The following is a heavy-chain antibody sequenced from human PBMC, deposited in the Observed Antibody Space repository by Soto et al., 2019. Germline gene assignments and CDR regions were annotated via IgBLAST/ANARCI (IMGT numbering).Heavy chain of an antibody. Sequence: QVQLVESGGGVVQPGRSLRLSCAASGFTFSSYGMHWVRQAPGKGLECVAVISYDGSNKYYADSVKGRFTISRDNSKNTLYLQMNSLRAEDTAVYYCAKDSPGDSGYDAAFDYWGQGTLVTVSS. CDR2: ISYDGSNK. CDR3: AKDSPGDSGYDAAFDY. J-gene: IGHJ4*02. V-gene: IGHV3-30*18. D-gene: IGHD5-12*01. CDR1: GFTFSSYG.